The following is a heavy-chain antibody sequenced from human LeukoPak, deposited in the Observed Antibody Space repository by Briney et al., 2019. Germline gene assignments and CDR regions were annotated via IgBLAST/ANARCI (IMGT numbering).Heavy chain of an antibody. CDR2: INHSGST. CDR1: GGSFSGYY. V-gene: IGHV4-34*01. CDR3: ARDRRSSSSLYYYYYGMDV. Sequence: SETLSLTCAVYGGSFSGYYWSWIRQPPGKGLEWIGEINHSGSTNYNPSLKSRVTISVDTSKNQFSLKLSSVTAADTAVYYCARDRRSSSSLYYYYYGMDVWGQGTTVTVSS. J-gene: IGHJ6*02. D-gene: IGHD6-6*01.